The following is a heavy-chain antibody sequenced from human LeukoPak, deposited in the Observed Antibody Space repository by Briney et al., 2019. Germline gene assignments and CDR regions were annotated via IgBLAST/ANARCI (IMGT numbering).Heavy chain of an antibody. Sequence: ASVKVSCKASGYTFTGYYMHWVRQAPGQGLEWMGWINPNSGGTNYAQKFQGRVTMTRDTSISTAYMELSRLRSDDTAVYYCAREQGGYDSMAPYYYYYMDVWGKGTTVTVSS. CDR2: INPNSGGT. V-gene: IGHV1-2*02. CDR3: AREQGGYDSMAPYYYYYMDV. J-gene: IGHJ6*03. CDR1: GYTFTGYY. D-gene: IGHD5-12*01.